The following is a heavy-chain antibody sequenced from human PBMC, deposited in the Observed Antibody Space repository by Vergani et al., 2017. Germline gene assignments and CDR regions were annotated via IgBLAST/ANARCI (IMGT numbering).Heavy chain of an antibody. CDR1: GFSFSSHA. J-gene: IGHJ6*03. Sequence: QVQLAESGGGRVQPGRSLRLSCAASGFSFSSHAIHWVRQAPGKGLEWVAVISNDGSKKYYADSVKGRFTISSDNSKNTLDLQMNSLRTQDTAVYYCAKAGSVTSGSLQYNFYMDVGGKGTTVTVS. CDR2: ISNDGSKK. V-gene: IGHV3-30*18. CDR3: AKAGSVTSGSLQYNFYMDV. D-gene: IGHD3-10*01.